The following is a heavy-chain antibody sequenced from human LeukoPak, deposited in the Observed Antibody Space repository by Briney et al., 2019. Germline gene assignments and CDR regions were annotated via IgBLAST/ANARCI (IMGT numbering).Heavy chain of an antibody. V-gene: IGHV4-4*07. CDR1: GGSIISYY. CDR2: IYTSGST. Sequence: SETLSLTCTVSGGSIISYYWSWIRQPAGKGLEWIGRIYTSGSTNYNPSLKSRVTISVDKSKNQFSLKLSSVTAADTAVYYCARDAGGGTVHFDYWGQGTLVTVSS. J-gene: IGHJ4*02. D-gene: IGHD2-8*02. CDR3: ARDAGGGTVHFDY.